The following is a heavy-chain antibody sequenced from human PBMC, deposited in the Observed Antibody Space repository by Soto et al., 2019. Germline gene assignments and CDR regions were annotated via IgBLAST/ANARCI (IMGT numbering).Heavy chain of an antibody. Sequence: LRLSCAASGFTFSSYAMHWVRQAPGKGLEWVAVISYDGSSKYYADSVKGRFTISRDHSKNTLYLQMNSLRAEDTAVYYCARDWGGFLAAARDAFDIWGQGAMVTVSS. CDR2: ISYDGSSK. CDR3: ARDWGGFLAAARDAFDI. J-gene: IGHJ3*02. CDR1: GFTFSSYA. V-gene: IGHV3-30-3*01. D-gene: IGHD6-13*01.